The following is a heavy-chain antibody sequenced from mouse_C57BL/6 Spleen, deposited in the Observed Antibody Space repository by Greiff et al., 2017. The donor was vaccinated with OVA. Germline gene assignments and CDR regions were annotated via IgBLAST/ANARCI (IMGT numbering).Heavy chain of an antibody. D-gene: IGHD2-5*01. J-gene: IGHJ4*01. CDR3: ARYSNYGGGAMDY. Sequence: LEESGAELVRPGTSVKVSCKASGYAFTNYLIEWVKQRPGQGLEWIGVINPGSGGTNYNEKFKGKATLTADKSSSTAYMQLSSLTSEDSAVYFCARYSNYGGGAMDYWGQGTSVTVSS. CDR1: GYAFTNYL. V-gene: IGHV1-54*01. CDR2: INPGSGGT.